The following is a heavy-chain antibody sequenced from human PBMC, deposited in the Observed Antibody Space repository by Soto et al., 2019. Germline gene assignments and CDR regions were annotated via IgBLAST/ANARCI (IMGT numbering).Heavy chain of an antibody. CDR3: ARGGGPKAVAGTGWFDP. D-gene: IGHD6-19*01. CDR1: GFTFSSYA. CDR2: ISYDGSNK. V-gene: IGHV3-30-3*01. J-gene: IGHJ5*02. Sequence: QVQLVESGGGVVQPGRSLRLSCAASGFTFSSYAMHWVRQAPGKGLEWVAVISYDGSNKYYADSVKGRFTISRDNSKNPLYLQMSSLRAEDTAVYYCARGGGPKAVAGTGWFDPWGQGTLVTVSS.